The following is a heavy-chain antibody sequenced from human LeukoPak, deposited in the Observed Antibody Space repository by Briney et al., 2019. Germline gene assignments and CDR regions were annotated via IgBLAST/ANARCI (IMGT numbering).Heavy chain of an antibody. V-gene: IGHV1-46*04. CDR1: GYTFTSYY. CDR3: ARVPYSSSWPSYFDY. D-gene: IGHD6-13*01. CDR2: INPSGGST. J-gene: IGHJ4*02. Sequence: ASVKVSCKASGYTFTSYYIHWVRQAPGQGLEWMGIINPSGGSTSYAQKLQGRVTMTRDTSTSTVYMELSSLRSEDTAVYYCARVPYSSSWPSYFDYWGQGTLVTVSS.